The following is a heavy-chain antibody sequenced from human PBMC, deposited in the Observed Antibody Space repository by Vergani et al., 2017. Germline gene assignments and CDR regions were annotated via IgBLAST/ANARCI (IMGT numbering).Heavy chain of an antibody. V-gene: IGHV5-51*01. J-gene: IGHJ4*02. CDR1: EYSFGNYW. CDR2: IYPADSDT. Sequence: EVQMVESGGGLVKPGGSLKISCKGSEYSFGNYWIGWVRQMPGKGLEWMGIIYPADSDTRYSPSFQGQVTISADKSISTAFLQWDSLKASDTALYYCARHTTYTDSWGQGTLVTVSS. D-gene: IGHD1-1*01. CDR3: ARHTTYTDS.